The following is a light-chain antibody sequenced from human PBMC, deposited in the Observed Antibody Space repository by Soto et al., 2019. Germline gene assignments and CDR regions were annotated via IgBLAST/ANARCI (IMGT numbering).Light chain of an antibody. CDR3: QQRYNWPLT. V-gene: IGKV3-11*01. CDR2: YAS. J-gene: IGKJ5*01. CDR1: HIIKNL. Sequence: TQSPATLSVSPGEGATLSCRASHIIKNLLAWYQQRPGQSPRLLLYYASTRATGVPARFSGSGSGTDFTLTISSLEPEDFAVYYCQQRYNWPLTFGQGTRLEIK.